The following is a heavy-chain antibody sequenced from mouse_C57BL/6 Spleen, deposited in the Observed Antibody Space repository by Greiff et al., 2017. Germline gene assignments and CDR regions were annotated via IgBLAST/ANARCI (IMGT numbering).Heavy chain of an antibody. V-gene: IGHV1-15*01. CDR1: GYTFTDYD. J-gene: IGHJ3*01. CDR2: LDPEPGGT. CDR3: TRYWDWFAY. Sequence: VQLQESGAELVRPGASVTLSCKASGYTFTDYDMHWVKQTPVHGLEWIGALDPEPGGTAYNQKFKGKAILTADKSSSTAYMELRSLTSEDATVYYCTRYWDWFAYWGQGTLVTVSA. D-gene: IGHD4-1*01.